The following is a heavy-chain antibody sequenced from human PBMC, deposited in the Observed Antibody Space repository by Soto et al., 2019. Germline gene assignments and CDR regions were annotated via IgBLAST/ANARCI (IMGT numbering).Heavy chain of an antibody. CDR2: ISRDGSYI. D-gene: IGHD3-3*01. Sequence: GGSLRLSCAASGFTFSRHAIHWVRLTPGRGLEWVLAISRDGSYIYYTDSVKGRFTVSRDNSKNTVFVQMNRLIPDDAALYFCARTRNGGVADSFNSWGQGTRVTVSS. J-gene: IGHJ5*01. CDR3: ARTRNGGVADSFNS. CDR1: GFTFSRHA. V-gene: IGHV3-30*04.